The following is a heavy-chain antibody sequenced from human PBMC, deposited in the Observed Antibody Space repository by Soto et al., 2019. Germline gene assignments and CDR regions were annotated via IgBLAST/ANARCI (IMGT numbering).Heavy chain of an antibody. Sequence: PGGSLRLSCAASGFTFSSYSMNWVRQAPGKGLEWVSYISSSSSTIYYADSVKGRFTISRDNAKNSLYLQMNSLRDEDTAVYYCARGLSHVYYYDSSGLPYYFDYWGQGTLVTVSS. CDR1: GFTFSSYS. V-gene: IGHV3-48*02. D-gene: IGHD3-22*01. J-gene: IGHJ4*02. CDR3: ARGLSHVYYYDSSGLPYYFDY. CDR2: ISSSSSTI.